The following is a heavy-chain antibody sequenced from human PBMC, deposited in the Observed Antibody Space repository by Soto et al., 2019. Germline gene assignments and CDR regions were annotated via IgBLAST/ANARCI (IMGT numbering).Heavy chain of an antibody. V-gene: IGHV1-2*02. D-gene: IGHD2-15*01. CDR1: GYTFTGYY. J-gene: IGHJ3*02. CDR3: AKALGYCSGGSCHGAFDI. Sequence: ASVKVSCKASGYTFTGYYMHWVRQAPGQGLEWMGWINPNSGGTNYAQKFQGRVTMTRDTSISTAYMELSRLRSDDTAVYYCAKALGYCSGGSCHGAFDIWGQGTMVT. CDR2: INPNSGGT.